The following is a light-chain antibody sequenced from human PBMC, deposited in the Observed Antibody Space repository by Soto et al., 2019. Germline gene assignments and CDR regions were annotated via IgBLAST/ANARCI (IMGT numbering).Light chain of an antibody. CDR3: QQYNNWPRT. CDR1: QSVSGN. V-gene: IGKV3-15*01. J-gene: IGKJ1*01. Sequence: EIVMTQSPATLSVSPGERATLSCRASQSVSGNLAWYQQKPGQAPRLLIYGASTRATGIPARFSGSGSGTDFTLTISRLQSEDFAVYYCQQYNNWPRTFGQGTKVEIK. CDR2: GAS.